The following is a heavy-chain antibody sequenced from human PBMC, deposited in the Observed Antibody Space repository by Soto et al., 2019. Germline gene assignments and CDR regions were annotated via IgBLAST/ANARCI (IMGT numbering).Heavy chain of an antibody. CDR2: ISSDSSHT. V-gene: IGHV3-11*05. J-gene: IGHJ3*02. Sequence: QVQLVESGGGLVKPGGSLRLSCVASGFTVSGRYMAWIRQSPGKVLEWISFISSDSSHTNYADSVKGRFTISRDNAENSLFLQLNSLRDDDTAVYFCATGQEVRMADIWGQGTMVTVSS. CDR1: GFTVSGRY. D-gene: IGHD2-15*01. CDR3: ATGQEVRMADI.